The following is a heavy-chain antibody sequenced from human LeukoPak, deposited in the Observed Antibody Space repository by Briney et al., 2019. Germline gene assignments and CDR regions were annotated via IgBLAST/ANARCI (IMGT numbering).Heavy chain of an antibody. CDR1: GYSFTSYW. CDR3: ARGSGSDGYKTGYFDY. CDR2: IYPGNSDT. J-gene: IGHJ4*02. D-gene: IGHD5-24*01. V-gene: IGHV5-51*01. Sequence: GESLKISCKGSGYSFTSYWIGWVRQMPGKGLEWMGIIYPGNSDTRYSPSFQGRVTISADKSISTAYLQWSSLKASDTAMYYCARGSGSDGYKTGYFDYWGQGTLVTVSS.